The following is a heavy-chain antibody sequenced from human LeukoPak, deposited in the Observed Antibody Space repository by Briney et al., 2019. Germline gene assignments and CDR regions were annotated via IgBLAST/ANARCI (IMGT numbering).Heavy chain of an antibody. Sequence: ASVKVSCKTSGYTFTGSYVHWVRQAPGQGLEWMGRIDVNSGDTYLAQKFQGRVTLTRDTSISTDYLELSSLNSDDSAVYYCARYIGGSGWCWGQGALVTVSS. V-gene: IGHV1-2*06. J-gene: IGHJ4*02. CDR3: ARYIGGSGWC. D-gene: IGHD3-16*01. CDR1: GYTFTGSY. CDR2: IDVNSGDT.